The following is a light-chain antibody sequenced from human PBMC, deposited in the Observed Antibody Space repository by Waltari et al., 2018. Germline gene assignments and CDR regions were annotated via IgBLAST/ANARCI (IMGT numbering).Light chain of an antibody. Sequence: EIVLTQSPGPLSLSPGEGATLSCRASQSVSRSLAWYQQKPGKAPRLLIYDASTRATGIPDRFSGSGSGTDFSLTISRLEPEDFAVYYCQKYVSLPATFGQGTTVEIK. J-gene: IGKJ1*01. CDR3: QKYVSLPAT. CDR2: DAS. V-gene: IGKV3-20*01. CDR1: QSVSRS.